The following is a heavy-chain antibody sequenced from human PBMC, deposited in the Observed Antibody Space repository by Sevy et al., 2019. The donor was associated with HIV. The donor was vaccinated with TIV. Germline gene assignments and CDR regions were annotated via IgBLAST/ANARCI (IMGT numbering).Heavy chain of an antibody. CDR1: GFTFSNAW. D-gene: IGHD3-10*01. Sequence: GGSLRLSCAASGFTFSNAWMSWVRQAPGKGLEWVGRIKSKTNGGTTDYAAPVKGRFTISRDDSKNTLYLQMNSLKTEDTAVYYCTTDRFHYYGSGSYYNSVDYWGQGTLVTVSS. J-gene: IGHJ4*02. CDR3: TTDRFHYYGSGSYYNSVDY. CDR2: IKSKTNGGTT. V-gene: IGHV3-15*01.